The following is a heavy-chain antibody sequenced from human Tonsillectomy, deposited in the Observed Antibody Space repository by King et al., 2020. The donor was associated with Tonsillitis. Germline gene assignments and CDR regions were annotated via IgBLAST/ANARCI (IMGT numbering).Heavy chain of an antibody. V-gene: IGHV3-15*01. J-gene: IGHJ4*02. CDR1: GFTFSNAW. D-gene: IGHD3-3*01. CDR3: PRRRSGYYDY. CDR2: IKSKTDGGTT. Sequence: VQLVESGGGLVKPGGSLRLSCAASGFTFSNAWMSWVRQAPGKGLEWVGRIKSKTDGGTTDYAAPVKGRFTISRDDSKNTLYLQMNRLKTEDTAVYYCPRRRSGYYDYWGQGTLVTVSS.